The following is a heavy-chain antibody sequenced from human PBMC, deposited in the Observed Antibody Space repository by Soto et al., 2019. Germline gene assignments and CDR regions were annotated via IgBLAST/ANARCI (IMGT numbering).Heavy chain of an antibody. V-gene: IGHV3-23*01. CDR2: ISNSGSTT. CDR3: AKDTAPLSSGDAFDM. J-gene: IGHJ3*02. D-gene: IGHD3-22*01. CDR1: GFTFSSYA. Sequence: EVQLLESGGGLVQPGGSLRLSCAASGFTFSSYALSWVRQAPGKGLEWVSSISNSGSTTYSADSVKGRFTLSRDNSKNTLYLQMNSLRAEDTAIYYCAKDTAPLSSGDAFDMWGQGTMVTVSS.